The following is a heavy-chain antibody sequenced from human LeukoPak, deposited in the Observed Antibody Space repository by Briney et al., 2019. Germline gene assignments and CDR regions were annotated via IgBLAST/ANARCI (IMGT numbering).Heavy chain of an antibody. V-gene: IGHV1-18*04. Sequence: ASVKVSCKASGYTFTGYYMHWVRQAPGQGLEWMGWISTYNGYTNYAQKLQGRVTMTTDTSTSTAYMELRSLRSDDTAVYYCARGSKGGAFDMWGQGTMVTVSS. D-gene: IGHD1-26*01. CDR2: ISTYNGYT. CDR1: GYTFTGYY. CDR3: ARGSKGGAFDM. J-gene: IGHJ3*02.